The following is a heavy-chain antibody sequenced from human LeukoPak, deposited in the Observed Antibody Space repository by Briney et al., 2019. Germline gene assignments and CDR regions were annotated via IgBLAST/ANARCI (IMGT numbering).Heavy chain of an antibody. CDR3: ARDTWRRDWFDP. CDR1: GGSISSYY. Sequence: SETLSLTCTVSGGSISSYYWSWIRQPAGKGLEWIGRIYTSGSTNYNPSLKSRVTMSVDTSKNQFSLKLSSVTAADTAVCYCARDTWRRDWFDPWGQGTLVTVSS. CDR2: IYTSGST. J-gene: IGHJ5*02. V-gene: IGHV4-4*07. D-gene: IGHD2/OR15-2a*01.